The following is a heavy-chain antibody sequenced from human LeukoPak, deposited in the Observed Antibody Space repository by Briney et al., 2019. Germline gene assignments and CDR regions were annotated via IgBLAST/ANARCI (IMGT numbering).Heavy chain of an antibody. CDR1: GGSISSSNW. CDR2: IYHSGST. CDR3: ARGTYYYGSGSYPFDY. V-gene: IGHV4-4*02. D-gene: IGHD3-10*01. J-gene: IGHJ4*02. Sequence: SETLSLTCAVSGGSISSSNWWSWARQPPGKGLEWIGEIYHSGSTNYNPSLKSRVTISVDKSKNQFSLKLSSVTAADTAVYYCARGTYYYGSGSYPFDYWGQGTLVTVSS.